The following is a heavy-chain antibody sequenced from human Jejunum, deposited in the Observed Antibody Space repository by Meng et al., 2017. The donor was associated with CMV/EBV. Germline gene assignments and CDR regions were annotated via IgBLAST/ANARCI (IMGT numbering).Heavy chain of an antibody. J-gene: IGHJ6*02. CDR2: ISWNSGRI. Sequence: YAMYWVRQARGKGVEGVSGISWNSGRIGYKDSVKGRFTISRDNANVYLQMNSLRPEDTALYYCGKGHYGSGSYYTRREYYYYGMDGWGQGTTVTVSS. CDR3: GKGHYGSGSYYTRREYYYYGMDG. CDR1: YA. D-gene: IGHD3-10*01. V-gene: IGHV3-9*01.